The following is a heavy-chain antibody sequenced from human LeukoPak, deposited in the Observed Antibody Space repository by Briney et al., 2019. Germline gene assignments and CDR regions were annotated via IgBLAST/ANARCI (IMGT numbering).Heavy chain of an antibody. D-gene: IGHD6-13*01. V-gene: IGHV1-2*02. CDR2: INPDSGGI. J-gene: IGHJ5*02. Sequence: ASVKVSCKASGYTFTGYYMYWVRQAPGQGLEWMGWINPDSGGINYAQKFQGRVTMTGDTSISTAYMELSRLTSDDTAVYYCARGGYNSSWYWFDPWGQGTLVTVSS. CDR3: ARGGYNSSWYWFDP. CDR1: GYTFTGYY.